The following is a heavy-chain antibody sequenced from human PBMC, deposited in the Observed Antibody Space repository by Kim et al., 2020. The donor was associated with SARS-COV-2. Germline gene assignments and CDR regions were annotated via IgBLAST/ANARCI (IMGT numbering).Heavy chain of an antibody. V-gene: IGHV3-72*01. CDR3: VRVVVGGTGDH. D-gene: IGHD2-15*01. Sequence: KAYAASVKGRFAISRDESENSLYLQMNSLKTEDMAMYYCVRVVVGGTGDHWGQGTLVTVSS. CDR2: K. J-gene: IGHJ4*02.